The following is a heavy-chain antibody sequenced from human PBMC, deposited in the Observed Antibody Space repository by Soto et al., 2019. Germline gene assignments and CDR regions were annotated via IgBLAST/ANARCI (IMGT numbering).Heavy chain of an antibody. CDR1: GYTFSTYW. V-gene: IGHV5-51*01. J-gene: IGHJ3*01. D-gene: IGHD1-7*01. Sequence: GESLKISCEGSGYTFSTYWIGWVRQMPGKGLEWLGLIYPADSDVRYSPSFQGHVTMSADESISTAYLQWASLKASDAAIYYCARGRGTEHNWNFLDDFNVWGQGTMVTVSS. CDR3: ARGRGTEHNWNFLDDFNV. CDR2: IYPADSDV.